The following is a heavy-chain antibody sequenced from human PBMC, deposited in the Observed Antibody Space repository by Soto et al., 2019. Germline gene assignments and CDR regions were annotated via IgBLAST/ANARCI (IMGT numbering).Heavy chain of an antibody. V-gene: IGHV4-4*02. CDR2: IYHSGST. J-gene: IGHJ6*02. D-gene: IGHD1-26*01. CDR3: ARVSGSYYYGMDV. Sequence: SETLSLTCAVSGGSISSSNWWSWVRQPPGKGLEWIGEIYHSGSTNYNPSLKSRVTISVDKSKNQFSLKLSSVIAADTAVYYCARVSGSYYYGMDVWGQGATVTVSS. CDR1: GGSISSSNW.